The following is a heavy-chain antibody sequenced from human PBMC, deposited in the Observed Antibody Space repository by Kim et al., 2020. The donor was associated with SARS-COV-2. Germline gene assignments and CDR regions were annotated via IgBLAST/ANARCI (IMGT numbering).Heavy chain of an antibody. CDR3: ARDRALYDSSGYYYGGFDY. D-gene: IGHD3-22*01. V-gene: IGHV1-46*01. CDR1: GYTFTSYY. CDR2: INPSGGST. J-gene: IGHJ4*02. Sequence: ASVKVSCKASGYTFTSYYMHWVRQAPGQGLEWMGIINPSGGSTSYAQKFQGRVTMTRDTSTSTVYMELSSLRSEDTAVYYCARDRALYDSSGYYYGGFDYWGQGTLVTVSS.